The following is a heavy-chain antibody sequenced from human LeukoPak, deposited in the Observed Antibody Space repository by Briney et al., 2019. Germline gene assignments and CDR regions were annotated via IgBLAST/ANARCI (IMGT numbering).Heavy chain of an antibody. CDR1: GFTFSSSW. CDR3: AKTLLTDFRGITSSYKSD. Sequence: GGSLRLSCAASGFTFSSSWMHWVCQAPEKGLEWVADIKCDGSEKYYVDSMKGRLTISRDNSKNTLYLQMNSLRAEDTAVYYCAKTLLTDFRGITSSYKSDWGQGTLVTVSS. D-gene: IGHD3-10*01. CDR2: IKCDGSEK. V-gene: IGHV3-52*01. J-gene: IGHJ4*02.